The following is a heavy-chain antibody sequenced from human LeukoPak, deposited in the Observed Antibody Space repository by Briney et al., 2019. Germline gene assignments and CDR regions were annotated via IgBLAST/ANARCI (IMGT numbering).Heavy chain of an antibody. J-gene: IGHJ4*02. Sequence: PSETLSLTCTVSGGSISSYYWSWIRQPPGKGLEWIGYIYYSGSTNYNPSLKSRVTISVDTSKNQFSLKLSSVTAADTAVYYCARFITMVRGVTFFDYWGQGTLATVSS. V-gene: IGHV4-59*01. CDR3: ARFITMVRGVTFFDY. CDR2: IYYSGST. CDR1: GGSISSYY. D-gene: IGHD3-10*01.